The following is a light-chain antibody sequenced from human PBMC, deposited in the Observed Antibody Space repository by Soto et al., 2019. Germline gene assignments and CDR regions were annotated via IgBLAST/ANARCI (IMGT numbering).Light chain of an antibody. J-gene: IGKJ1*01. CDR2: DAS. Sequence: DIQNIQIPSSLSASFGSRVTIPCRASQSIITWLAWYQQKPGKAPKLLIYDASSLQSGVPSRFSGSGSGTEFTLTISSLQPEDFATYYCQQYEKFSRSFGQGTKVDI. CDR3: QQYEKFSRS. V-gene: IGKV1-5*01. CDR1: QSIITW.